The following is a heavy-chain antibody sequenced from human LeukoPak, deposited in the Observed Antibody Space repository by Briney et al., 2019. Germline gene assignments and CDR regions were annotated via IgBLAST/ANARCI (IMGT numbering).Heavy chain of an antibody. CDR2: ISASGGTT. CDR1: GFTFTTYV. V-gene: IGHV3-23*01. J-gene: IGHJ4*02. D-gene: IGHD5-12*01. CDR3: LKGGHGDY. Sequence: GGSLRLSCAYSGFTFTTYVMTWVRPAPGKGLAWVSDISASGGTTYYSYTVKGRFTISRDNSENTLFLHMNGLRVEDTDAYLCLKGGHGDYWGQGTQVTVSS.